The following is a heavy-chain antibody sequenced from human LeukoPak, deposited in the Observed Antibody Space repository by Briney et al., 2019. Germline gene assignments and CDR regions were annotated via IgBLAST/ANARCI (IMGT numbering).Heavy chain of an antibody. CDR1: GITFTNYA. J-gene: IGHJ3*01. V-gene: IGHV3-23*01. CDR3: AKEFSATPRAAAQTGDAFDV. CDR2: ISGSGAGT. D-gene: IGHD7-27*01. Sequence: GGSLRLSCAASGITFTNYAMNWVRQAPGKGLEWVSVISGSGAGTYYADSVRGRFTISRDNSKNTLDLQMNSLRPEDTAVYYCAKEFSATPRAAAQTGDAFDVWGRGTMVTVSS.